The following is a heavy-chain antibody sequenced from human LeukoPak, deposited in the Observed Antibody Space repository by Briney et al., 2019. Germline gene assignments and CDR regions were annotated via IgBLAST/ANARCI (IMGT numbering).Heavy chain of an antibody. Sequence: PSETLSLTCAVSGGSISSGGYSWSWIRQPPGKGLEWIGYIYYSGSTYYNPSLKSRVTISVDTSKNHFSLNLRSMQASDTAVYYCARAFCVGECFVLHIFFDSWGQGTLVTVSS. CDR2: IYYSGST. J-gene: IGHJ4*02. CDR3: ARAFCVGECFVLHIFFDS. CDR1: GGSISSGGYS. D-gene: IGHD2-21*01. V-gene: IGHV4-30-4*07.